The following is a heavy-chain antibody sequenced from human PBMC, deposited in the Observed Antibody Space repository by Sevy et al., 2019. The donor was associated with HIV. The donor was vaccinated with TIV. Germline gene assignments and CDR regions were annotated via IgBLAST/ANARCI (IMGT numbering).Heavy chain of an antibody. D-gene: IGHD6-6*01. CDR2: IYSSGST. CDR3: ARESIGSVGYFDY. Sequence: SETLSLTCSVSGDFITLYFWSWIRQPPGKGLEWIGYIYSSGSTNYNPSLKSRVTISLATSKDQFSLKLSSVTAADTAVYYCARESIGSVGYFDYWGQGTLVTVSS. CDR1: GDFITLYF. V-gene: IGHV4-59*01. J-gene: IGHJ4*02.